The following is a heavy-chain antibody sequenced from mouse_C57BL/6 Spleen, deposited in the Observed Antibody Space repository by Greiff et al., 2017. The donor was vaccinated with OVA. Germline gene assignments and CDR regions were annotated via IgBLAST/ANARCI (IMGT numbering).Heavy chain of an antibody. CDR3: ARDGNFNAMDD. J-gene: IGHJ4*01. CDR1: GFNITNTY. CDR2: IDPANGNT. D-gene: IGHD2-1*01. V-gene: IGHV14-3*01. Sequence: VHVKQSVAELVRPGASVKLSCTASGFNITNTYMHWVKQRPEQGLEWIGRIDPANGNTKYAPKFQGKATITADTSSNTAYLQLSSLTAEDTAIYCCARDGNFNAMDDWGKGTSVTVAS.